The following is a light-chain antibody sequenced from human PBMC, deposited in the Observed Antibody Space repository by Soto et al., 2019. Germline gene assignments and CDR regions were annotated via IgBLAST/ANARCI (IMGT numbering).Light chain of an antibody. J-gene: IGKJ5*01. CDR2: RTS. CDR3: QQYSNWPPIT. V-gene: IGKV3-15*01. Sequence: EIVMTQSPATLSVSPGERATHSCRASQSISSNLAWYQQKPGQAPRLLMFRTSSRATGFPARFSGSGSGTEFTLTISSLQSEDFAVYYCQQYSNWPPITFGQGTRLEIK. CDR1: QSISSN.